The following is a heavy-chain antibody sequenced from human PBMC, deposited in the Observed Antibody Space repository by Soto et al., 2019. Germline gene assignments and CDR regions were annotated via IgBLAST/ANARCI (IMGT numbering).Heavy chain of an antibody. CDR3: ARDLGVIAAAGSAPNWFDP. CDR1: GYNFINYG. J-gene: IGHJ5*02. CDR2: ISAYNGNT. D-gene: IGHD6-13*01. Sequence: GGSVKVSCKASGYNFINYGITWVRQAPGQGLEWMGWISAYNGNTNYAQKLQGRVTMTTDTSTSTAYMELRSLRSDDTAVYYCARDLGVIAAAGSAPNWFDPWGQGTLVTVSS. V-gene: IGHV1-18*01.